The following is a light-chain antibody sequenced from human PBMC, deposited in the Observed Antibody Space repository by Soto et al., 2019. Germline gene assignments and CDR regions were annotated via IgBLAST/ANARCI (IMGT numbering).Light chain of an antibody. J-gene: IGKJ2*01. CDR2: GAS. CDR3: QQYCSSPRT. CDR1: QSLSNNY. Sequence: EVVLTQSPGTLSLSPGERATLACRASQSLSNNYLAWYQQKPGQAPRLLIYGASSRATGIPDRFSGRGSGPDFTLTISRLEPEDLAVYYCQQYCSSPRTFVQGTKLEI. V-gene: IGKV3-20*01.